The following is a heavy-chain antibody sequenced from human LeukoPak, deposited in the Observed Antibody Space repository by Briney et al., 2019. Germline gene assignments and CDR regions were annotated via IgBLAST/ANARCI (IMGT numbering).Heavy chain of an antibody. J-gene: IGHJ6*03. CDR1: GFTLCNYL. D-gene: IGHD5-12*01. CDR3: AQGDSGYENYYYYYYMGV. Sequence: GGSLRLSCAASGFTLCNYLMNWVRQAPGKGLEWVSSICGSGDITYYADSVKGRFTMSRDNSKNTLYLQMNSLRAEDTAVYYCAQGDSGYENYYYYYYMGVWGKGTTVTVSS. V-gene: IGHV3-23*01. CDR2: ICGSGDIT.